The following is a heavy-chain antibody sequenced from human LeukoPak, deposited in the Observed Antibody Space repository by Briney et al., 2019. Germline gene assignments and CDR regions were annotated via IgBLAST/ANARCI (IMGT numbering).Heavy chain of an antibody. Sequence: APEKVSCKASGDTFTAYHIHWVRQAPGQGVEWMGYISDRGTPKSAQKFQDRVTVTRDTSITTAYMELNRLKSDDSAVYYCARVHMGDYGMDVWGQGTTVTVSS. J-gene: IGHJ6*02. CDR1: GDTFTAYH. CDR3: ARVHMGDYGMDV. V-gene: IGHV1-2*02. CDR2: ISDRGTP.